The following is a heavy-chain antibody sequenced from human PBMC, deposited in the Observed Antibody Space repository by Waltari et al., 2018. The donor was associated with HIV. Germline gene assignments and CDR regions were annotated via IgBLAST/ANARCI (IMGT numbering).Heavy chain of an antibody. CDR1: GFTVNRKY. CDR3: VRGGGDPAVRRTAGYQYYGMDV. J-gene: IGHJ6*02. D-gene: IGHD3-10*01. CDR2: IISGSTK. V-gene: IGHV3-53*01. Sequence: EVQVVESGGGLIQPGWSLRLSCAVSGFTVNRKYMSWVRQARGKGLVWVSVIISGSTKYYADSVKGRFIISTDSSKNTLYLQMNSLRVEDTAVYYWVRGGGDPAVRRTAGYQYYGMDVWGQGTTVTVSS.